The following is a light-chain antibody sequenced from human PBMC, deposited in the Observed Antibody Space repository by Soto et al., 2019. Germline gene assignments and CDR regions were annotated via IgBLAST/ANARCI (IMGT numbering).Light chain of an antibody. CDR3: SSYAGRNNYV. Sequence: QSVLTQPPSASGSPGQSVTISCTGTSNDVGGYNYVSWYQQHPGKAPKVMIFEVSKRPSGVPDRFSGSKSGNTASLTVSGLQAGDEADYYCSSYAGRNNYVFGTGTKLTVL. CDR1: SNDVGGYNY. CDR2: EVS. V-gene: IGLV2-8*01. J-gene: IGLJ1*01.